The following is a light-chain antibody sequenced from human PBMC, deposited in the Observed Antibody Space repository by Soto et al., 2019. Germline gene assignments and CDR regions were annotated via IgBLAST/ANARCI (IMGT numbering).Light chain of an antibody. Sequence: ELTQPLSVSVPLGQTARITCGGNNIGSKNVHWYQQKPGQAPVLVIYRDSNRPSGIPERFSGSNSGNTATLTISRAQAGDEADYYCQVWDSSTVVFGTGTKVTVL. CDR3: QVWDSSTVV. CDR1: NIGSKN. CDR2: RDS. J-gene: IGLJ1*01. V-gene: IGLV3-9*01.